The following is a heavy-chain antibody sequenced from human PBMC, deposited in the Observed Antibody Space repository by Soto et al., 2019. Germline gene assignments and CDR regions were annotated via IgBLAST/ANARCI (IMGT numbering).Heavy chain of an antibody. CDR2: ISGSGGST. J-gene: IGHJ3*02. CDR1: GFTFSSYA. CDR3: AKDSGELLFGPEHDAFGI. Sequence: EVQLLESGGGLVQPGGSLRLSCAASGFTFSSYAMSWVRQAPGKGLEWVSAISGSGGSTYYADSVKGRFTISRDNSKNTLYLQMNSLRAEDTAVYYCAKDSGELLFGPEHDAFGIWGQGTMVTVSS. D-gene: IGHD3-16*01. V-gene: IGHV3-23*01.